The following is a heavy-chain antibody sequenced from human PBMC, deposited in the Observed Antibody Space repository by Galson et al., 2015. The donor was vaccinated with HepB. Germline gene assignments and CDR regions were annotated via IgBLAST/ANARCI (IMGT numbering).Heavy chain of an antibody. V-gene: IGHV4-34*01. D-gene: IGHD5-18*01. CDR3: ARGGIQLWPQTPLGGYYYYMDV. CDR1: GGSFSGYY. Sequence: ETLSLTCAVYGGSFSGYYWSWIRQPPGKGLEWIGEINHSGSTNYNPSLKSRVTISVDTSKNQFSLKLSSVTAADTAVYYCARGGIQLWPQTPLGGYYYYMDVWGKGTTVTVSS. CDR2: INHSGST. J-gene: IGHJ6*03.